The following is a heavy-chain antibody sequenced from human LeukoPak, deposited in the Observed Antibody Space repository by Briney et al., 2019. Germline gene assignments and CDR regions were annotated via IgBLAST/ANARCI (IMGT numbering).Heavy chain of an antibody. J-gene: IGHJ4*02. Sequence: GASVKVSCKASGYTFTSYDINWVRQAPAAGLEWRGWMNPNGGNTGYAQKSHGSVTITRNTSISTAYMELRSLRSEDTAVYYCARGRYSSSGTLGYWGQGTLVTVSS. D-gene: IGHD6-6*01. CDR2: MNPNGGNT. V-gene: IGHV1-8*03. CDR1: GYTFTSYD. CDR3: ARGRYSSSGTLGY.